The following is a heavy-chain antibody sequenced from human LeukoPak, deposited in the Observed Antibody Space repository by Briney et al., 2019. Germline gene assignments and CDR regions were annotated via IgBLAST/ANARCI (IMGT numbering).Heavy chain of an antibody. CDR2: ISGSGGNT. V-gene: IGHV3-23*01. J-gene: IGHJ4*02. CDR3: ARDRERHYFDY. CDR1: GFTFSSYA. D-gene: IGHD1-26*01. Sequence: GGSLRLSCAASGFTFSSYAMSWVRQAPGKGLEWVSTISGSGGNTYYADSVKGRFTISRDNSKNTLSLQMNSLRAEDTAVYYCARDRERHYFDYWGQGTQVTVSS.